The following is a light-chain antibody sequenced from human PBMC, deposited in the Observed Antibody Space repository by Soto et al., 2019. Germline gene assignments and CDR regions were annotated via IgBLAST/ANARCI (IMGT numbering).Light chain of an antibody. Sequence: ALQLTQSPSSLSASVGDRFTITCRASQGISSNLAWYQQKPGNAPILLIYDASTVEAGVPSRFSGSGSGTDFTLTISSLQPEDFATYYCQQFSNYPHVFGQGTRLE. CDR2: DAS. CDR1: QGISSN. J-gene: IGKJ5*01. V-gene: IGKV1D-13*01. CDR3: QQFSNYPHV.